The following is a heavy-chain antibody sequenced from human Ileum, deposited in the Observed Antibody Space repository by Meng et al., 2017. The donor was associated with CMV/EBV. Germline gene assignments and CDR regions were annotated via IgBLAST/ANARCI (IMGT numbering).Heavy chain of an antibody. CDR1: GFTFSSYS. CDR2: ISSSSSYI. D-gene: IGHD6-13*01. V-gene: IGHV3-21*01. Sequence: GESLKISCAASGFTFSSYSMNWVRKAPGKGLEWVSSISSSSSYIYYADSVKGRFTISRDNAKHSLYLQMNSLRAEDTAVYYCARVLVSSSWATPGPLYYYYYYGMDAWGQGTKVTVSS. J-gene: IGHJ6*02. CDR3: ARVLVSSSWATPGPLYYYYYYGMDA.